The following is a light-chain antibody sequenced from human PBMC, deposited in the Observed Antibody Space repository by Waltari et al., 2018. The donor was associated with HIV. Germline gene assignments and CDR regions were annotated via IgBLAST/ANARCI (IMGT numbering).Light chain of an antibody. J-gene: IGLJ1*01. CDR3: CSYAGSNTHV. Sequence: QSALTQPASVSGSPGQSITISCTGSSSDVGSYNLVSWYQQHPGKAPKLMIYDVSKRPSGVSNRFSASKSANTASLTISGLQAEDEADYYCCSYAGSNTHVFGTGTKVTVL. CDR2: DVS. V-gene: IGLV2-23*02. CDR1: SSDVGSYNL.